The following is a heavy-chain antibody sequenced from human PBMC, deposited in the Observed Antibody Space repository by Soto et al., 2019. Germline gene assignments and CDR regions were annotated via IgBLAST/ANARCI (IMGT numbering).Heavy chain of an antibody. Sequence: EVQLLESGGGLVQPGGSLRLSCAASGFTFSSYAMCWVRQAPGKGLEWVSSISVSGDRTFYADSVKGRFTISRNNFGNTLHLQMNSLRAEDTALYYCAKDGDSITRNKPLDYRGQRTLVTVSS. J-gene: IGHJ4*02. CDR2: ISVSGDRT. D-gene: IGHD3-3*01. V-gene: IGHV3-23*01. CDR3: AKDGDSITRNKPLDY. CDR1: GFTFSSYA.